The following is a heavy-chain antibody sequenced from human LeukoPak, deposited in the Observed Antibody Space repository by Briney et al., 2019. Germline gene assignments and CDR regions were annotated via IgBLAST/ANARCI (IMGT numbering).Heavy chain of an antibody. CDR3: ASLRITMVRGVDSFFKYYYMDV. J-gene: IGHJ6*03. CDR1: GGSFSGYY. CDR2: INHSGIT. V-gene: IGHV4-34*01. D-gene: IGHD3-10*01. Sequence: SETLSLTCAVYGGSFSGYYWSWIRQPPGKGLEYIGEINHSGITNYNPSLMSRVTISVDTSKNQFSLKLSSVTAADTAVYYCASLRITMVRGVDSFFKYYYMDVWGKGTTVTVSS.